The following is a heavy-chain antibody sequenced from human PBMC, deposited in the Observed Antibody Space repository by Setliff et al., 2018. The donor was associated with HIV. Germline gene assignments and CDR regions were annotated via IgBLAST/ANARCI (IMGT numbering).Heavy chain of an antibody. CDR3: ASSRSLFGEEYFHH. CDR2: IYFTGSS. V-gene: IGHV4-59*08. CDR1: GGSISTYY. J-gene: IGHJ1*01. D-gene: IGHD3-10*02. Sequence: KPSETLSLTCTVSGGSISTYYWSWIRQPPGKGLEWIGSIYFTGSSDNNPSLKSRVTLSVDTSKHQFSLKLRSVTAADTAVYYCASSRSLFGEEYFHHWGQGTLVTVSS.